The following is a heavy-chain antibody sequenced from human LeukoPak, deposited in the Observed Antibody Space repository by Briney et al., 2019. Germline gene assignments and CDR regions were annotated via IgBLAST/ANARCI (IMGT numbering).Heavy chain of an antibody. D-gene: IGHD6-19*01. V-gene: IGHV3-30*18. CDR3: AKVERGYSSL. CDR1: GFTFSSYG. CDR2: ISYDGSNK. J-gene: IGHJ4*02. Sequence: GGSLRLSCAASGFTFSSYGMHWVRQAPGKGLEWVAVISYDGSNKYYADSVKGRFTISRDNSKNTLYLQMNSLRAEDTAVYYCAKVERGYSSLWGQGTLVTVTS.